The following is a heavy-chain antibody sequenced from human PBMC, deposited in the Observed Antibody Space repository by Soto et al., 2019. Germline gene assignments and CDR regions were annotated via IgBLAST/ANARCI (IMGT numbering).Heavy chain of an antibody. D-gene: IGHD2-21*02. J-gene: IGHJ4*02. CDR1: GYTFTSYY. CDR2: INPSGGST. Sequence: ASVKVSCKASGYTFTSYYMHWVRQAPGQGLEWMGIINPSGGSTSYAQKFQGRVTMTRDTSTSTVYMELSSLRSEDTAVYYCARVRAVSVAVTAAFDYWGQGTLVTVSS. CDR3: ARVRAVSVAVTAAFDY. V-gene: IGHV1-46*03.